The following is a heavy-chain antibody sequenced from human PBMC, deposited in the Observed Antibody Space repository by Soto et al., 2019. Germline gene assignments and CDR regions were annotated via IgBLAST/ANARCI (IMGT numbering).Heavy chain of an antibody. CDR1: GFTFSIHA. V-gene: IGHV3-23*01. CDR3: AKRAGYDVDY. CDR2: ISASGGET. D-gene: IGHD5-12*01. Sequence: RGSLVLSCASSGFTFSIHAMVWVRQAPGKGLEWVSSISASGGETYYTDSVKGRFTVSRDDSQNTLYLQMNSLRVEDTAVYYCAKRAGYDVDYWGQGSMVTVSS. J-gene: IGHJ4*02.